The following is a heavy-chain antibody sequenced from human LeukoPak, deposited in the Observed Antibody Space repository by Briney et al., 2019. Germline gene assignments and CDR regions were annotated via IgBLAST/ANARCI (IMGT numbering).Heavy chain of an antibody. CDR1: GGSISSSSYY. J-gene: IGHJ3*02. CDR2: IYYSGST. CDR3: ARDLKGAFDI. V-gene: IGHV4-39*07. Sequence: SETLSLTCTVPGGSISSSSYYWGWIRQPPGKGLEWIGSIYYSGSTYYNPSLKSRVTISVDTSKNQFSLKLSSVTAADTAVYYCARDLKGAFDIWGQGTMVTVPS.